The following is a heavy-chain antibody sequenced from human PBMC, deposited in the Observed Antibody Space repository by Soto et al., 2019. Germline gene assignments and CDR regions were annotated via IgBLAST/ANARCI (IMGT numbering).Heavy chain of an antibody. CDR1: GFTFSTYG. J-gene: IGHJ4*02. Sequence: GGSLRLSCAACGFTFSTYGIHWVRQAPGKGLEWVAVISVDGYNKYYADSVKGRFTISRDNSKNTLYLQMNSLRAEDTAVYYCASDCFIRQNDHDSSGLDYCGQGTLVTVSS. V-gene: IGHV3-30*03. CDR3: ASDCFIRQNDHDSSGLDY. CDR2: ISVDGYNK. D-gene: IGHD3-22*01.